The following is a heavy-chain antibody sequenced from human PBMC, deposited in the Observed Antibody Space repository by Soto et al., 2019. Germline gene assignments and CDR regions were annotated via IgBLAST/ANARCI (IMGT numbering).Heavy chain of an antibody. J-gene: IGHJ3*02. CDR3: ARGVYGSGNYYTGPSAFDI. D-gene: IGHD3-10*01. V-gene: IGHV1-69*06. CDR2: TIPVFNTA. Sequence: QVQLEQSGAEVKKPGSSLKISCKASGGTLSDHGVSWLRQAPGQGLEWVGGTIPVFNTANYAPKFQGRDTIAADKSTNIAYMELGSLRSDDTAFYSCARGVYGSGNYYTGPSAFDIWGQGTLVIVSS. CDR1: GGTLSDHG.